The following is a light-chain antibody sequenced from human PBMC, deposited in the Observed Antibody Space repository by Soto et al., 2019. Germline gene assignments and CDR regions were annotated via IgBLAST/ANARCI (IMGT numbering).Light chain of an antibody. CDR3: QQYASSPYT. CDR1: QSVGSTY. V-gene: IGKV3-20*01. Sequence: EIVLTQSPGTLSLSPGERATLSCRASQSVGSTYLAWYQQKPGQAPRLLIYGASSRATGIADRFSGSGSETDFTLTISGLEPEDFAVYFCQQYASSPYTFGQGTKLEIK. CDR2: GAS. J-gene: IGKJ2*01.